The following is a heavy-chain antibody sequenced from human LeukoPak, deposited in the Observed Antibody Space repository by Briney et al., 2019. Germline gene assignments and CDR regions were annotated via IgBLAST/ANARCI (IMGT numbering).Heavy chain of an antibody. CDR2: IYYSGST. J-gene: IGHJ3*02. CDR1: GGSISSGGYY. CDR3: ARSEVNAFDI. D-gene: IGHD2-21*01. Sequence: SETLSLTCTVSGGSISSGGYYWSWIRQHPGKGLEWIGYIYYSGSTYHNPSLKSRVTISVDTSKNQFSLKLSSVTAADTAVYYCARSEVNAFDIWGQGTMVTVSS. V-gene: IGHV4-31*03.